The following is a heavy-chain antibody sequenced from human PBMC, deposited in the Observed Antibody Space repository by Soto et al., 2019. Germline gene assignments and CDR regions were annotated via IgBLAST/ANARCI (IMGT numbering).Heavy chain of an antibody. D-gene: IGHD3-16*01. CDR3: ARETTPMSPHYFYFWMDV. Sequence: SETLSLTCTVSGGSIRGYSWSWIRQSPGKGLEGIGYVYSGGGTNYSPSFMGRVTISVDTTDNQFSLKLNSVTAADTAVYYCARETTPMSPHYFYFWMDVWGQGTPVTVS. V-gene: IGHV4-59*01. CDR2: VYSGGGT. J-gene: IGHJ6*02. CDR1: GGSIRGYS.